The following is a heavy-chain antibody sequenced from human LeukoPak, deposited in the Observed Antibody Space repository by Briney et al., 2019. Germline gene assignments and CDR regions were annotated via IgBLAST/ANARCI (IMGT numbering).Heavy chain of an antibody. J-gene: IGHJ4*02. CDR3: ARVSPNTVTTLQYFDY. CDR2: IKQDGSEK. D-gene: IGHD4-17*01. Sequence: GGSLRLSCAASGFTFSSYGMSWVRQAPGKGLEWVANIKQDGSEKDYVDSVKGRFTISRDNAKNSLYLQMNSLRAEDTAVYYCARVSPNTVTTLQYFDYWGQGTLVTVSS. V-gene: IGHV3-7*01. CDR1: GFTFSSYG.